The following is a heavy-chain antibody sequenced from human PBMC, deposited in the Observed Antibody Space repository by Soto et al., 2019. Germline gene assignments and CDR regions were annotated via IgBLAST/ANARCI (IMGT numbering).Heavy chain of an antibody. D-gene: IGHD3-22*01. Sequence: SETLSLTCTVSGGSISSGGYYWSWIRQHPGKGLEWIGYIYYSGSTYYNPSLKSRVTISVDTSKNQFSLKLSSVTAADTAVYYCARLNYYDSSGYYQPYYFDYWGQGTLVTVSS. CDR2: IYYSGST. J-gene: IGHJ4*02. CDR3: ARLNYYDSSGYYQPYYFDY. V-gene: IGHV4-31*03. CDR1: GGSISSGGYY.